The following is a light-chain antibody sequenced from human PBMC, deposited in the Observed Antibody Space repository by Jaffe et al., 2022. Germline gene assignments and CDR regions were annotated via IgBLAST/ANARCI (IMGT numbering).Light chain of an antibody. J-gene: IGKJ4*01. CDR3: QQYNNLPLT. V-gene: IGKV1-33*01. CDR1: QDINKY. Sequence: DIRMTQSPSSLSAYVGDRVTITCQASQDINKYLNWYQHKPGHAPKLLIFDASTLGAGVPSRFGGAGSGTHFTFTISALQPEDIGTYYCQQYNNLPLTFGVGTKVEI. CDR2: DAS.